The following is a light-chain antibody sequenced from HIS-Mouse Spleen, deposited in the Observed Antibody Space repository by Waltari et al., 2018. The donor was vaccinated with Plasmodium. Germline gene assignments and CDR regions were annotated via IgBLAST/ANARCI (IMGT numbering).Light chain of an antibody. J-gene: IGKJ1*01. Sequence: DIQMTQSPSSLSASVGDRVTITCRASQSISSYLNWYQKKPGKAPTRLIYAGSSLQSGVPSRGSGSGAGTDFTLTISSLQPEEFATYYWHQSYSTWTFGQGTKVEIK. V-gene: IGKV1-39*01. CDR3: HQSYSTWT. CDR1: QSISSY. CDR2: AGS.